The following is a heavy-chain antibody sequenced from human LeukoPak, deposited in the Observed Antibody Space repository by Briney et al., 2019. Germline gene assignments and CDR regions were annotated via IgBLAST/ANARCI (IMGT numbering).Heavy chain of an antibody. CDR3: ARGSTDYYYYYYMDV. V-gene: IGHV1-18*01. CDR1: GYTFTSYG. J-gene: IGHJ6*03. CDR2: ISAYNGNT. D-gene: IGHD2-2*01. Sequence: ASVKVSCKASGYTFTSYGISWVRQAPGQGLEWMEWISAYNGNTNYAQKLQGRVTMTTDTSTSTAYMELRSLRSDDTAVYYCARGSTDYYYYYYMDVWGKGTTVTVSS.